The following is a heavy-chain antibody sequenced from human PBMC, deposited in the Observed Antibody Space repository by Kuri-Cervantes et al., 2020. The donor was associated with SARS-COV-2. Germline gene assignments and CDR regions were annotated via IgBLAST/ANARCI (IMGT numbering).Heavy chain of an antibody. J-gene: IGHJ4*02. CDR3: ARDFSGYFYFDY. V-gene: IGHV1-69*06. CDR1: GGTFSSYT. CDR2: IIPIFGTA. D-gene: IGHD3-22*01. Sequence: SVKVSCKASGGTFSSYTISWVRQAPGQGLEWMGGIIPIFGTANYAQKFQGRVTITADKSTSTAYMELSSLRSEDTAVYYCARDFSGYFYFDYWGQGTLVTVSS.